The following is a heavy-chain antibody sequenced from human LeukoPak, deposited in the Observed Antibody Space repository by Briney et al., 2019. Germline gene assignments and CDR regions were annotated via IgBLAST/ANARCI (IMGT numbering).Heavy chain of an antibody. D-gene: IGHD1-14*01. CDR1: GLTFSSYG. CDR2: IWYDGSKK. V-gene: IGHV3-33*06. CDR3: AKFVQPHKRSWFDY. J-gene: IGHJ4*02. Sequence: GGSLRLSCAVSGLTFSSYGMHWVRQAPGKGLEWVALIWYDGSKKYYADSVKGRFTISRDNFKNTLYLQMNSLRAEDTAVYYCAKFVQPHKRSWFDYWGQGTLVTVSS.